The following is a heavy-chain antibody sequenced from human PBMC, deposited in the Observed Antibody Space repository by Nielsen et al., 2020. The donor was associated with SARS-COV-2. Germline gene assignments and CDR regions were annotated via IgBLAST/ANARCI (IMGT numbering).Heavy chain of an antibody. V-gene: IGHV7-4-1*02. CDR1: RYTFTNYI. Sequence: ASVKVSCKASRYTFTNYIMNWVRQAPAQALEWMGWINTNTGDPNYAQGFPGRFVFSLDTSVSTAYLEISSLKAEDTAVYYCARAGIAATSYYYYGMGAWGQGTTVTVSS. CDR3: ARAGIAATSYYYYGMGA. J-gene: IGHJ6*02. D-gene: IGHD6-13*01. CDR2: INTNTGDP.